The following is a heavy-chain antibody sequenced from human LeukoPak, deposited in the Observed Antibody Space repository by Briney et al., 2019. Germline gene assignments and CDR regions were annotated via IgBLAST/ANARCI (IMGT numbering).Heavy chain of an antibody. J-gene: IGHJ4*02. CDR1: GGTFSSYA. CDR2: MNPNSGNT. CDR3: ARTPLWWLRKYYFDY. Sequence: GESLKISCKGSGGTFSSYAISWVRQAPGQGLEWMGWMNPNSGNTGYAQKFQGRVTITRNTSISTAYMELSSLRSEDTAVYYCARTPLWWLRKYYFDYWGQGTLVTVSS. D-gene: IGHD5-12*01. V-gene: IGHV1-8*03.